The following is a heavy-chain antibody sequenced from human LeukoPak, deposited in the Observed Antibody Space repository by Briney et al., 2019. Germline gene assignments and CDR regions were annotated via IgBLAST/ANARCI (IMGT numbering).Heavy chain of an antibody. V-gene: IGHV4-31*03. D-gene: IGHD6-19*01. CDR3: ARLGRGIAVAGVFDY. Sequence: PSETLSLTCTTLGGSISSGDHYWSWLRQHPGKGLEWIGYIYYSGSTHYNPSLKSRVSMSVETSKNQFSLKLSSVTAADTAVYYCARLGRGIAVAGVFDYWGQGTLVTVSS. CDR1: GGSISSGDHY. CDR2: IYYSGST. J-gene: IGHJ4*02.